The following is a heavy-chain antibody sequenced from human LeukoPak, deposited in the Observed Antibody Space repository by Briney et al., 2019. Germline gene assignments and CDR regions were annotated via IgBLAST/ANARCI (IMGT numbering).Heavy chain of an antibody. V-gene: IGHV3-66*01. Sequence: GGSLRLSCAASGFTVSSNYMSWVRQAPGKGLEWVSVIYSGGSTYYADSVKGRFTISRDNSKNTLYLQMNSLRAEDTALYFCAVYYYGSFPPTNFDYWGQGTLVTVSS. D-gene: IGHD3-10*01. CDR2: IYSGGST. CDR3: AVYYYGSFPPTNFDY. J-gene: IGHJ4*02. CDR1: GFTVSSNY.